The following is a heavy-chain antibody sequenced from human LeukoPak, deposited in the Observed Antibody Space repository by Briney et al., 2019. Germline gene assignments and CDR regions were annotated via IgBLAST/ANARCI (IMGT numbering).Heavy chain of an antibody. CDR3: ARGAVAGLTFDY. D-gene: IGHD6-19*01. CDR2: IIPIFGTA. J-gene: IGHJ4*02. CDR1: GGTFSSYA. V-gene: IGHV1-69*05. Sequence: SVKVPCKASGGTFSSYAISWVRQAPGQGLEWMGGIIPIFGTANYAQKFQGRVTITTDESTSTAYMELSSLRSEDTAVYYCARGAVAGLTFDYWGQGTLVTVSS.